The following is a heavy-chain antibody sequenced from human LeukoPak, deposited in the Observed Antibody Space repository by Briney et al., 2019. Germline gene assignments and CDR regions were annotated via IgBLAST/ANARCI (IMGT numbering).Heavy chain of an antibody. CDR3: ARTPATTWTNHFDY. V-gene: IGHV4-59*01. CDR1: GGSISTYY. J-gene: IGHJ4*02. CDR2: MYYSGST. D-gene: IGHD4-17*01. Sequence: PSETLSLTCTVSGGSISTYYWNWIRQSPGKGLEWIGYMYYSGSTNYNPSLKSRVSISVDTSKNESSLKLSSVTAADTAVYYCARTPATTWTNHFDYWGQGTLVTVSS.